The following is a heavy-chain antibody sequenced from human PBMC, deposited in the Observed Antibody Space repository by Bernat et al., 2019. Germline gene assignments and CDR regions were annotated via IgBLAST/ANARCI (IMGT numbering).Heavy chain of an antibody. CDR1: GFIFSSYW. J-gene: IGHJ4*02. CDR2: IKQDGSEK. V-gene: IGHV3-7*01. CDR3: ARGKMGDY. D-gene: IGHD5-24*01. Sequence: EVQLVESGGGLVQPGGSLRISCAASGFIFSSYWMSWVRQAPGKGLEWVANIKQDGSEKYYVDSLKGRFTISRDNAENSLYLQMNSLRAEDTAVYYCARGKMGDYWGQGTLDTVSS.